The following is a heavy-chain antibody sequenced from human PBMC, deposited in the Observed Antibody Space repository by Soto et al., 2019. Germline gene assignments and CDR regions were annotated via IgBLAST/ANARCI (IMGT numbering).Heavy chain of an antibody. Sequence: GGSLRLSCAASGFTFSSYAMSWVRQAPGKGLEWVSAISGSGGSTYYADSVKGRFTISRDNSKNTLYLQMNSLRAEDTAVYYCAKVLRFSEWLSYFDYWGQGTLVTVSS. V-gene: IGHV3-23*01. CDR3: AKVLRFSEWLSYFDY. CDR2: ISGSGGST. J-gene: IGHJ4*02. D-gene: IGHD3-3*01. CDR1: GFTFSSYA.